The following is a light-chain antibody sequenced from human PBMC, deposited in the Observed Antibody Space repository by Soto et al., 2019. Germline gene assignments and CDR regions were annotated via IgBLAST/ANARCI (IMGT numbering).Light chain of an antibody. CDR2: GNS. CDR3: QSYDSSLSGFYV. CDR1: SSHIGAGYD. J-gene: IGLJ1*01. Sequence: QSVLTQPPSVSAAPGQRVTISCTGSSSHIGAGYDVHWYQQLPGTAPKLLIYGNSNRPSGVPDRFSGSKSGTSASLAITGLQAEDEADYYCQSYDSSLSGFYVFGTGTKLTVL. V-gene: IGLV1-40*01.